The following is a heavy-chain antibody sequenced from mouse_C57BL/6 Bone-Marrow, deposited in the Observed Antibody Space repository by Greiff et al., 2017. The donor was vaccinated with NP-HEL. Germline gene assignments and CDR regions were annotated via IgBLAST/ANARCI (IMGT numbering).Heavy chain of an antibody. Sequence: QVHVKQSGAELARPGASVKLSCKASGYTFTSYGISWVKQRTGQGLEWIGEIYPRSGNTYYNEKFKGKATLTADKSSSTAYMELRSLTSEDSAVYFCADYYYGSPYYFDYWGQGTTLTVSS. CDR3: ADYYYGSPYYFDY. V-gene: IGHV1-81*01. J-gene: IGHJ2*01. CDR1: GYTFTSYG. D-gene: IGHD1-1*01. CDR2: IYPRSGNT.